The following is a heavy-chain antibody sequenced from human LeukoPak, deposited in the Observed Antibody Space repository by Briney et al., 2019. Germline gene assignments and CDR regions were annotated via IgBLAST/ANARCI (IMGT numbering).Heavy chain of an antibody. D-gene: IGHD1-26*01. Sequence: GGSLRLSCAASGFIFSSYGMHWVRQAPGKGLEWVAFIRYDGSNTYYADSVKGRFTISRDNSKNTLYLQMNSLRGEDTAVYYCAKDPASYYKPAGFDYWGQGTLVTVSS. CDR2: IRYDGSNT. CDR3: AKDPASYYKPAGFDY. V-gene: IGHV3-30*02. CDR1: GFIFSSYG. J-gene: IGHJ4*02.